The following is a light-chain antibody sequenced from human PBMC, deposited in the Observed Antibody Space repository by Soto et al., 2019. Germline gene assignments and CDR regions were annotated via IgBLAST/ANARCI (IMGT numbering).Light chain of an antibody. CDR3: QQYTGPPTT. J-gene: IGKJ5*01. CDR1: QTVSSNY. Sequence: EIILTQSPDTLSLSPGERATLSCRASQTVSSNYLAWCQQRPGQAPRLLIYGASTRAAGNPDRFSGSGSGTDFTLTITRLEPEDSAVYFCQQYTGPPTTFGQGTRLEIK. CDR2: GAS. V-gene: IGKV3-20*01.